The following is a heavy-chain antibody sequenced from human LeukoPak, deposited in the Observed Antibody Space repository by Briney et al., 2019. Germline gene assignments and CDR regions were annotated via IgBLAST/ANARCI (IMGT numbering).Heavy chain of an antibody. J-gene: IGHJ4*02. D-gene: IGHD6-19*01. V-gene: IGHV3-21*01. CDR3: ARGSSGWTTHDY. CDR2: ISSSSSYI. CDR1: GFTFSSYS. Sequence: GGSLGLSCAASGFTFSSYSMNWVRQAPGKGLEWVSSISSSSSYIYYADSVKGRFTISRDNAKNSLYLQMNSLRAEDTAVYYCARGSSGWTTHDYWGQGTLVTVSS.